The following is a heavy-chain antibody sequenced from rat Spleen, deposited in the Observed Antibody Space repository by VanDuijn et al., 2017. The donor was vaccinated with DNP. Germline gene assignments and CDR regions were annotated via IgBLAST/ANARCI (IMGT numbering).Heavy chain of an antibody. V-gene: IGHV5-25*01. Sequence: EVQLVESGGGLVQPGRSLKLSCAASGFTFSDYYLAWVRQAPTKGLEWVAYISSDGASYHRDSVRGRFTISRDNAKRTQYLQMDSLRSEDTATYYCVTHPSWFGYWGPGTLVTVSS. CDR1: GFTFSDYY. CDR3: VTHPSWFGY. J-gene: IGHJ3*01. CDR2: ISSDGAS.